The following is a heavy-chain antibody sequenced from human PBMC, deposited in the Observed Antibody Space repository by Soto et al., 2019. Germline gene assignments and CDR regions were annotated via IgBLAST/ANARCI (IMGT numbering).Heavy chain of an antibody. CDR1: GGTFSDLA. V-gene: IGHV1-69*01. CDR3: ASERVAEMATGGYFDN. D-gene: IGHD5-12*01. J-gene: IGHJ4*02. Sequence: QVHLVQSGAEVKKPGSSVKVSCKTSGGTFSDLAFSWVRQAPRQGLEWVGGIIPLFGTPNYAREFQGRVSISADDSSNTVYMELRSLRSEDTAVYYCASERVAEMATGGYFDNWGQGTLGTFSS. CDR2: IIPLFGTP.